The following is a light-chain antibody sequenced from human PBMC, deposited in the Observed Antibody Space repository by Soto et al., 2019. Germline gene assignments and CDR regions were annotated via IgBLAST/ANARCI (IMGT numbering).Light chain of an antibody. CDR2: GAS. Sequence: EIVLTQSPGTLSLSPGERATLSCRASQSVYNNYLAWYRQRPGQAPRLLISGASSRATGIPDRFSGSGSGTDFTLTISRLEPEDLAVYYCQQYGSAPYTFGQGTKLEIK. CDR3: QQYGSAPYT. V-gene: IGKV3-20*01. J-gene: IGKJ2*01. CDR1: QSVYNNY.